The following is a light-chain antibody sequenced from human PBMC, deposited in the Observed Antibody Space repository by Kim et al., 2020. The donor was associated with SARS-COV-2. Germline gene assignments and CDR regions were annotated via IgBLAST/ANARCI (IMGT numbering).Light chain of an antibody. Sequence: SVALGKTARITCGGNNIGAETVHWYQQKPGQAPVLVIYRDTSRPSGIPERFSGSNSGNTATLTISRAQVGDEADYYCQVWDSTTVVFGGGTKLSVL. CDR3: QVWDSTTVV. CDR1: NIGAET. V-gene: IGLV3-9*01. CDR2: RDT. J-gene: IGLJ2*01.